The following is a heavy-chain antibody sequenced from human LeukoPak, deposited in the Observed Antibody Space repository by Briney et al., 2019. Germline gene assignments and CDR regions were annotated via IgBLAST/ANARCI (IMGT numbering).Heavy chain of an antibody. D-gene: IGHD5-12*01. CDR1: GGSFSGYN. J-gene: IGHJ5*02. CDR3: AGAIIVATEEHWFDP. CDR2: INHRAST. V-gene: IGHV4-34*01. Sequence: SGTLHLTCAVYGGSFSGYNWTWIRQPPGKGLDWIGEINHRASTNYNPSFKSRVTISVDTPKNQFSLKLSSVTAADTAVYYCAGAIIVATEEHWFDPWGQGTLVTVSS.